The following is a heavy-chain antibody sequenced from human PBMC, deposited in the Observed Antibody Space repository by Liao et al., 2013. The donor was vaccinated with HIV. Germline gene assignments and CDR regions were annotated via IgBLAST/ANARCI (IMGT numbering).Heavy chain of an antibody. V-gene: IGHV4-61*08. J-gene: IGHJ5*02. CDR1: GGSISSGDYY. CDR3: ARDRGGGATGNWFDP. CDR2: IYFSGSA. Sequence: QVQLQESGPGLVKPSQTLSLTCTVSGGSISSGDYYWSWIRQPPGKGLEWIGYIYFSGSANYNPSLKSRVTISVDTSKNQFSLKLSSVTAADTAVYYCARDRGGGATGNWFDPWGQGTLVTVSS. D-gene: IGHD1-26*01.